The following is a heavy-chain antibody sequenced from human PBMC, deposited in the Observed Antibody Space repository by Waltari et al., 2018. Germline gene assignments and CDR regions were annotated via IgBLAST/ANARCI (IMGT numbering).Heavy chain of an antibody. J-gene: IGHJ5*02. CDR1: GYSFTSYW. CDR2: TYPGYSDT. V-gene: IGHV5-51*01. CDR3: ARHPYSSSSSWFDP. Sequence: EVQLVQSGAEVKKPGESLKISCKGSGYSFTSYWIGWVRQMPGKGLEWMGITYPGYSDTRYSPSFQGKVTISANKAISTAYRQWSSLKASDTAMYYCARHPYSSSSSWFDPWGQGTLVNVCS. D-gene: IGHD6-6*01.